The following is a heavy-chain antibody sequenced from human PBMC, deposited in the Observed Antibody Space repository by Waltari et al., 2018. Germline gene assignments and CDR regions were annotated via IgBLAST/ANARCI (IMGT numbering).Heavy chain of an antibody. CDR3: ARHPAMTIMLWYFDL. D-gene: IGHD2-8*01. V-gene: IGHV4-39*01. CDR1: GGSISSSSYY. J-gene: IGHJ2*01. Sequence: QLQLQESGPGLVKPSETLSLTCTVSGGSISSSSYYWGWIRQPPGKGLEWIGSIYYSGSTYDKPTLNSRVTISVETSKDQFSLKLSSVTAADTAVYYCARHPAMTIMLWYFDLWGRGTLGTVSS. CDR2: IYYSGST.